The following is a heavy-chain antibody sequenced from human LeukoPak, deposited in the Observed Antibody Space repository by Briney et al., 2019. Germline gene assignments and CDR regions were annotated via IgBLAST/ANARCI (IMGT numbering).Heavy chain of an antibody. CDR1: GYTFTSYG. J-gene: IGHJ6*02. CDR3: ARDSVYCSGGSCYGMDV. V-gene: IGHV1-18*01. Sequence: ASVKVSCKASGYTFTSYGISWVRQAPGQGLEWMGWISAYNGNTNYAQKLQGWVTMTRDTSISTAYMELSRLRSDDTAVYYCARDSVYCSGGSCYGMDVWGQGTTVTVSS. CDR2: ISAYNGNT. D-gene: IGHD2-15*01.